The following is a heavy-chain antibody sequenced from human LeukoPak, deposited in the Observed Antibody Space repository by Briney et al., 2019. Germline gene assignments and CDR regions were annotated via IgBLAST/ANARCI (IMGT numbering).Heavy chain of an antibody. V-gene: IGHV3-21*05. CDR2: ITRSSGHI. D-gene: IGHD2-15*01. CDR1: GFTFSSYA. Sequence: PGGSLRLSCAASGFTFSSYAMTWVRRAPGKGLEWVSYITRSSGHIYYADSLQGRFTISRDNAKNSLYLQMNSLRAEDTAIYYCARVFSGSDYWGQGTPVTVSS. CDR3: ARVFSGSDY. J-gene: IGHJ4*02.